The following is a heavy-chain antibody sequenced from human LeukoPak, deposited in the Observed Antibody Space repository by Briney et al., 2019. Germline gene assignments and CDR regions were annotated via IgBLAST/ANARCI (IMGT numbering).Heavy chain of an antibody. CDR3: ARRAVVADAFDI. V-gene: IGHV1-46*01. Sequence: ASVKVSCKASGYTFTSYYMHWVRQAPGQGLEWMGIINPSGGSTSYAQKFQGRVIMTRDMYTSTVYMELSSLRSEDTAVYYCARRAVVADAFDIWGQGTMVTVSS. CDR2: INPSGGST. D-gene: IGHD2-15*01. CDR1: GYTFTSYY. J-gene: IGHJ3*02.